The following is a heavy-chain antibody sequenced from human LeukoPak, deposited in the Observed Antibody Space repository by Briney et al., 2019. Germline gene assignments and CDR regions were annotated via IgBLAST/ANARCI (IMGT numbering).Heavy chain of an antibody. D-gene: IGHD3-22*01. Sequence: SETLSLTCSVSGVSISSADYYWSWVRQPPGKGLEWIGYISYSGGVYYSPSLKSRLTISVDTSKNQFSLRLTSVTAADTAVYYCARVYDTSGYYADFWGQGTLVTVSS. CDR2: ISYSGGV. V-gene: IGHV4-30-4*08. CDR3: ARVYDTSGYYADF. CDR1: GVSISSADYY. J-gene: IGHJ4*02.